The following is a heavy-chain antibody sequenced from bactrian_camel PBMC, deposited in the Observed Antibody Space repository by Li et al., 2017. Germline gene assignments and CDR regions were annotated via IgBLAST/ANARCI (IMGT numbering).Heavy chain of an antibody. J-gene: IGHJ6*01. D-gene: IGHD1*01. V-gene: IGHV3S31*01. CDR2: INHGSTSA. CDR1: GFTFSSYA. Sequence: VQLVESGGGLVQPGGSLRLSCTASGFTFSSYAMSWVRQAPGKGLEWVSAINHGSTSAYYADSVKGRFTISEDYAQNTLYLQLNSLKTEDTAMYYCARRVYYTCFGYWGQGTQVTVS. CDR3: ARRVYYTCFGY.